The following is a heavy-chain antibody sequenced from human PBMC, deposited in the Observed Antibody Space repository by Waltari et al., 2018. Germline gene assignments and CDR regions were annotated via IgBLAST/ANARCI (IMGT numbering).Heavy chain of an antibody. CDR2: PDYIRNT. V-gene: IGHV4-30-4*08. D-gene: IGHD3-22*01. Sequence: QVQLQESGPGLVRPSQTLSLTCTVSGGSISSCDYYWSWIRQPPGKGLEWSGYPDYIRNTYYKPSLRSRVTISVDTSKNQFSLKLSSVTVADTAVYYGVRGRYYYNSSGRGTSHWYFDLWGRGTLVTVSS. CDR1: GGSISSCDYY. CDR3: VRGRYYYNSSGRGTSHWYFDL. J-gene: IGHJ2*01.